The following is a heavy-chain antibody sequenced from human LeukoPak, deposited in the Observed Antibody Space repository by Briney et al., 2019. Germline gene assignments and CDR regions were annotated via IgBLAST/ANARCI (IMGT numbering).Heavy chain of an antibody. CDR1: GASINNYY. CDR3: ATRYYDILTGYYYFDY. Sequence: SETLSLTCTVSGASINNYYWTWIRQPPGKGLDWIGYVYYSGSTNYNPSLKSRVTISVDTSKNQFSLKLSSVTAADTAVYYCATRYYDILTGYYYFDYWGQGTLVTVSS. V-gene: IGHV4-59*08. D-gene: IGHD3-9*01. CDR2: VYYSGST. J-gene: IGHJ4*02.